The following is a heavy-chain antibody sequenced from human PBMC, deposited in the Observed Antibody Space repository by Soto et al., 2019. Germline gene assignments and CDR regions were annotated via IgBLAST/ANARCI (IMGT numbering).Heavy chain of an antibody. CDR2: TYYRSKWYN. D-gene: IGHD3-10*01. J-gene: IGHJ6*02. Sequence: SRSLSLTCAISGDSVSSNSAAWNWIRQSPSRGLEWLGRTYYRSKWYNDYAVSVKSRITINPDTSKNQFSLQLNSVTPEDTAVYYCARQWVVRGNYGMDVWGQGTTVTVSS. V-gene: IGHV6-1*01. CDR1: GDSVSSNSAA. CDR3: ARQWVVRGNYGMDV.